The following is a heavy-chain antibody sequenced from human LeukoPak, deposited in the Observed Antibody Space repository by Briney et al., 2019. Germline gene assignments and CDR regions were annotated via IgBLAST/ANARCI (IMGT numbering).Heavy chain of an antibody. CDR3: ARDMETYYYDSSVYMDV. V-gene: IGHV3-48*01. CDR1: GFTFSSYS. Sequence: GGSLRLSCAASGFTFSSYSMNWVRQAPGKGLELDSYISSSSSTIYYADSVKGRFTISRDNAKNSLYLQMNSLRAEDTAVYYCARDMETYYYDSSVYMDVWGKGTTVTVSS. J-gene: IGHJ6*03. D-gene: IGHD3-22*01. CDR2: ISSSSSTI.